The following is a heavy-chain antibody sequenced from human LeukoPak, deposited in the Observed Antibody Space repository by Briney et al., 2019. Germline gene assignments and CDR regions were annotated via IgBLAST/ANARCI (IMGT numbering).Heavy chain of an antibody. D-gene: IGHD3-10*01. CDR3: ARGGGLLWFGEELVFDY. V-gene: IGHV3-9*01. J-gene: IGHJ4*02. CDR1: GFTFDDYA. CDR2: INWNSGSI. Sequence: GGSLRLSCAASGFTFDDYAMHWVRQAPGKGLEWVSGINWNSGSIGYADSVKGRFTISGDNAKNSLYLQMNSLRAEDTALYYCARGGGLLWFGEELVFDYWGQGTLVTVSS.